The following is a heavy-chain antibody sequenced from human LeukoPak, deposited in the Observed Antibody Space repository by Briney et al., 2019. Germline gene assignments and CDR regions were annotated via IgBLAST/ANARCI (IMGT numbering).Heavy chain of an antibody. Sequence: SETLSLTCTVSGGSISSYYWSWIRQPPGKGLEWIGYIYYSGSTNYNPSLKSRVTISVDTSKNQFSLKLSSVTAADTAVYYCARSPLVVAAMGAFDIWGQGTMVTVSS. CDR1: GGSISSYY. V-gene: IGHV4-59*01. CDR3: ARSPLVVAAMGAFDI. J-gene: IGHJ3*02. D-gene: IGHD2-15*01. CDR2: IYYSGST.